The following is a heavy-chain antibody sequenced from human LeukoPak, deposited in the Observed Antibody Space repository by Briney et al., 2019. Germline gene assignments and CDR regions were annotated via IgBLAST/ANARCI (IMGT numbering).Heavy chain of an antibody. Sequence: AGGSLRLSCAASGFNFSNYGMDWVRQAPGKGLEWVAFIRNDESDKYYADSVKGRFTISRDNSKDTLYLQMSSLRVEDTAVYYCTKGLSVMVFGVAPPHQWGQGTRVTVSS. V-gene: IGHV3-30*02. D-gene: IGHD3/OR15-3a*01. CDR3: TKGLSVMVFGVAPPHQ. CDR1: GFNFSNYG. J-gene: IGHJ1*01. CDR2: IRNDESDK.